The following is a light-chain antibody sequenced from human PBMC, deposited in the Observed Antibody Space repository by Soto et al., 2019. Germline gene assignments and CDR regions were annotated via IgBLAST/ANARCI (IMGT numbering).Light chain of an antibody. V-gene: IGLV1-51*01. CDR2: DNN. CDR3: ETWDRSLRAVV. J-gene: IGLJ2*01. CDR1: TSNIASYY. Sequence: QSVLTQPPSVSAAPGQKVTISCSGSTSNIASYYISWYQQLPGTAPKLLIYDNNERPSGIPDRFSGSKSGTSATLGITGLQTGDEADYYCETWDRSLRAVVFGGGTKLTVL.